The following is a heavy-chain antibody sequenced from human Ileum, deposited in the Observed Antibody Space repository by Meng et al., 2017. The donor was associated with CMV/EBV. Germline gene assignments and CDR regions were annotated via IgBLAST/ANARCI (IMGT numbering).Heavy chain of an antibody. J-gene: IGHJ6*02. CDR1: EYRFVSYW. V-gene: IGHV5-51*01. Sequence: EYRFVSYWSGCVRQVPGQGLEWVGVIYPGDSNTKYSPSFQGQVTISADKSINTAYLQWTSLQASDTATYFCARLPTNYLYYYGMDVWGQGTMVTVSS. CDR3: ARLPTNYLYYYGMDV. D-gene: IGHD1/OR15-1a*01. CDR2: IYPGDSNT.